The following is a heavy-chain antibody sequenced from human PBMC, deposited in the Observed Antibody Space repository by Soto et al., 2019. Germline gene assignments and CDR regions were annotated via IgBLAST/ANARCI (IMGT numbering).Heavy chain of an antibody. V-gene: IGHV4-39*01. CDR2: IYYRGSI. Sequence: KPPETLSLTCTVSGGSISSSSYHWGWIRQPPGKGLEWIGSIYYRGSIYHNPSLKSRVTISVDTSKNQFSLKLSSVTAADTAVYYCAREYSARGGFDVWGQGTTVTVS. CDR1: GGSISSSSYH. D-gene: IGHD3-10*01. CDR3: AREYSARGGFDV. J-gene: IGHJ6*02.